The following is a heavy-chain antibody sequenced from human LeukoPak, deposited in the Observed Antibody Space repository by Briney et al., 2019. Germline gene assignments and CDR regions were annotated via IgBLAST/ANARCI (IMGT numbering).Heavy chain of an antibody. D-gene: IGHD3-9*01. Sequence: GGSLRLSCAASGFTFSSYAMHWVRQAPGKGLEWVAVISYDGSNKYYADSVKGRFTISRDNSKNTLYLQTNSLRAEDTAVYYCAKGPYYNILTGTIRVRNAFDVWGHGTMVTVSS. V-gene: IGHV3-30*04. J-gene: IGHJ3*01. CDR1: GFTFSSYA. CDR2: ISYDGSNK. CDR3: AKGPYYNILTGTIRVRNAFDV.